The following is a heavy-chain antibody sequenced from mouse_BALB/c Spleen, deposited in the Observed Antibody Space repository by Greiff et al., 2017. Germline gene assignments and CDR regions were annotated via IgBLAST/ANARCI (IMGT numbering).Heavy chain of an antibody. CDR1: GFTFSSFG. D-gene: IGHD2-1*01. J-gene: IGHJ4*01. CDR2: ISSGSSTI. V-gene: IGHV5-17*02. CDR3: ARFPYGNYDAMDY. Sequence: DVQLVESGGGLVQPGGSRKLSCAASGFTFSSFGMHWVRQAPEKGLEWVAYISSGSSTIYYADTVKGRFTISRDNPKNTLFLQMTSLRSEDTAMYYCARFPYGNYDAMDYWGQGTSVTVSS.